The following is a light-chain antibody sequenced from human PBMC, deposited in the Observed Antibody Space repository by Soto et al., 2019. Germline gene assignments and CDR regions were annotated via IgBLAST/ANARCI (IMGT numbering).Light chain of an antibody. CDR2: DAS. J-gene: IGKJ1*01. V-gene: IGKV3-20*01. CDR3: QQYGSSPRT. Sequence: EIVLTQSPGTLSLSPGERATLSCRASQSVSSSYLAWYQHKPGQAPRLLIYDASSRAAGISDRFSGSGSGTDFTLTIRRLEPVDFAVYYCQQYGSSPRTFGQGTKVDIK. CDR1: QSVSSSY.